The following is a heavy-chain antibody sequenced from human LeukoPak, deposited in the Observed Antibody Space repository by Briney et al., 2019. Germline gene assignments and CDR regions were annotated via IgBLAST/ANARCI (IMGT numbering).Heavy chain of an antibody. J-gene: IGHJ3*02. Sequence: PGGSLRLSCAASGFTFSSYAMSWVRQAPGKGLESVSYISSSSSTIYYADSVKGRFSISRDNAKNSLYLQMNSLRAEDTAVYYCARGGSYYNEAFDIWGQGAMVTVSS. CDR1: GFTFSSYA. CDR2: ISSSSSTI. D-gene: IGHD1-26*01. V-gene: IGHV3-48*01. CDR3: ARGGSYYNEAFDI.